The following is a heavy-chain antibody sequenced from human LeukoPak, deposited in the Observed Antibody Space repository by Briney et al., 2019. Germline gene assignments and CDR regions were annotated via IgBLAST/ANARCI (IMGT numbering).Heavy chain of an antibody. CDR3: ARSDVLL. Sequence: ALVKVSCKASGYTFTSYGISWVRQAPGQGLEWMGWINPNSGGTNYAQKFQGRVTMTRDTSISTAYMELSRLRSDDTAVYYCARSDVLLWGQGTLVTVSS. J-gene: IGHJ4*02. CDR2: INPNSGGT. CDR1: GYTFTSYG. V-gene: IGHV1-2*02. D-gene: IGHD2/OR15-2a*01.